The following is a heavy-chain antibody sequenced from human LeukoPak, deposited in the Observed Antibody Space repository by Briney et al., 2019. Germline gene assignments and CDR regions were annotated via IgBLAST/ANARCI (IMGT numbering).Heavy chain of an antibody. J-gene: IGHJ4*02. CDR2: IYYSGNT. CDR1: GGPISSSY. V-gene: IGHV4-59*08. CDR3: ARLKGYSSGWYPSYYFDY. D-gene: IGHD6-19*01. Sequence: SVTLSLTCTVSGGPISSSYWSWIRQPPGKGLEWIGFIYYSGNTNYNPSLKSRVIISVDTSKNQFSLKLSSVTAADTAVYYCARLKGYSSGWYPSYYFDYWGQGTLVTVSS.